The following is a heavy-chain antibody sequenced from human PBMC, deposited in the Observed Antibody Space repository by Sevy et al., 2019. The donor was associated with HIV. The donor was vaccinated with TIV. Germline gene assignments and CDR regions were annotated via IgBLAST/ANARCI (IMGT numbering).Heavy chain of an antibody. D-gene: IGHD4-17*01. CDR3: ARASFFTVTIPSGMDV. Sequence: GGSLRLSCAASGFTFSDYYMSWIRQAPGKGLEWVSYISSSGSTIYYADSVKGRFTISRDNAKNPLYLQMNSLRAEDTAVYYCARASFFTVTIPSGMDVWGQGTTVTVSS. V-gene: IGHV3-11*01. J-gene: IGHJ6*02. CDR1: GFTFSDYY. CDR2: ISSSGSTI.